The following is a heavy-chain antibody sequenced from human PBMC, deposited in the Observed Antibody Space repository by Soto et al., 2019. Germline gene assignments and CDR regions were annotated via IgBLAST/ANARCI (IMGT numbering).Heavy chain of an antibody. J-gene: IGHJ4*02. CDR2: LYYSGST. CDR3: ASTIRRVYSSGEIDY. CDR1: GGSINNNTYY. Sequence: QLQLQESGPGLVKPSETLSLTCSVSGGSINNNTYYWGWIRQPPGKGLEWIGSLYYSGSTFYKPSLQSRVTISVDSSKKQLFLRLTSVTAADTALYYCASTIRRVYSSGEIDYWGQGTLVTVSS. V-gene: IGHV4-39*01. D-gene: IGHD6-25*01.